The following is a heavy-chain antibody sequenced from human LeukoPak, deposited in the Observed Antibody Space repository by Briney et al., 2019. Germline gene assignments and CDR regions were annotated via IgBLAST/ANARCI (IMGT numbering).Heavy chain of an antibody. CDR1: GYTLTELS. V-gene: IGHV1-24*01. CDR2: FDPEDGET. D-gene: IGHD5-18*01. J-gene: IGHJ4*02. Sequence: ASVKVSCKVSGYTLTELSMHWVRQAPGKGLEWMGGFDPEDGETIYAQKFQGRVTMTEDTSTDTAYMELRSLRSDDTAVYYCARDLNTAMVFYYFDYWGQGTLVTVSS. CDR3: ARDLNTAMVFYYFDY.